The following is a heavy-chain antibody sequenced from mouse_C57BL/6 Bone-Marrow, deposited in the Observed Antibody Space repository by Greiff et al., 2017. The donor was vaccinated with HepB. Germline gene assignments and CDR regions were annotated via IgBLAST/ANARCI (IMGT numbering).Heavy chain of an antibody. CDR2: ISYDGSN. V-gene: IGHV3-6*01. CDR1: GYSITSGYY. CDR3: ARLRDAFFAY. Sequence: DVKLQESGPGLVKPSQSLSLTCSVTGYSITSGYYWNWIRQFPGNKLEWMGYISYDGSNNYNPSLKNRISITRDTSKNQFFLKLNSVTTEDTATYYCARLRDAFFAYWGQGTLVTVSA. D-gene: IGHD2-12*01. J-gene: IGHJ3*01.